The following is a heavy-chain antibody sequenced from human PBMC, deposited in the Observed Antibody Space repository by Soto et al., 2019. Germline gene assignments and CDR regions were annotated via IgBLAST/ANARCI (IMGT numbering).Heavy chain of an antibody. D-gene: IGHD6-19*01. V-gene: IGHV3-74*01. CDR2: ISIDGSTT. Sequence: GGSLRLSCAASAFTFSSNCMHWVRQVPWKGLVWVSHISIDGSTTNYADSVKGRFTISRDNAKNTLYLQMNSLRAEDTAVYYCAGALGYRSGCWGKGTLVTVSS. J-gene: IGHJ4*02. CDR1: AFTFSSNC. CDR3: AGALGYRSGC.